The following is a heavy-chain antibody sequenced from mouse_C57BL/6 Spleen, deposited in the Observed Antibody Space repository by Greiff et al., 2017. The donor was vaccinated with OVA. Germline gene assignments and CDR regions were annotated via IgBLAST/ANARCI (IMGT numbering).Heavy chain of an antibody. Sequence: EVKLVESGTVLARPGASVKMSCKTSGYTFTSYWMHWVKQRPGQGLEWIGAIYPGNSDTSYNQKFKGKAKLTAVTSASTAYMELSSLTNEDSAVYYCTKEENCYGSSYFDYWGQGTTLTVSS. J-gene: IGHJ2*01. CDR3: TKEENCYGSSYFDY. V-gene: IGHV1-5*01. D-gene: IGHD1-1*01. CDR2: IYPGNSDT. CDR1: GYTFTSYW.